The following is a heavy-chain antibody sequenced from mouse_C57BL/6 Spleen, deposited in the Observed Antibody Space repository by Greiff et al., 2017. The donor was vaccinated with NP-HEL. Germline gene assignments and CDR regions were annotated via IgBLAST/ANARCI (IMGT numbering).Heavy chain of an antibody. Sequence: VQLQQPGAELVRPGSSVKLSCKASGYTFTSYWMHWVKQRPIQGLEWIGNIDPSDSETHYNQKFKDKATLTVDKSSSTAYMQLSSLTSEDSAVYYCARSDSSGPLLDYWGQGTTLTVSS. CDR1: GYTFTSYW. D-gene: IGHD3-2*02. J-gene: IGHJ2*01. V-gene: IGHV1-52*01. CDR2: IDPSDSET. CDR3: ARSDSSGPLLDY.